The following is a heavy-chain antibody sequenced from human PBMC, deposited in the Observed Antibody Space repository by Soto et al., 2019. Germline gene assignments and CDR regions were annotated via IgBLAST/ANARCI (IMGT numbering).Heavy chain of an antibody. CDR1: GYTFTGYY. D-gene: IGHD2-15*01. V-gene: IGHV1-2*04. J-gene: IGHJ5*02. CDR3: ARAVHCSGGSCYFWFDP. Sequence: ASVKVSCKASGYTFTGYYMHWVRQAPGQGLEWMGWINSNSGGTNYAQKFQGWVTMTRDTSISTAYMELSRLRSDDTAVYYCARAVHCSGGSCYFWFDPWGQGTLVTVSS. CDR2: INSNSGGT.